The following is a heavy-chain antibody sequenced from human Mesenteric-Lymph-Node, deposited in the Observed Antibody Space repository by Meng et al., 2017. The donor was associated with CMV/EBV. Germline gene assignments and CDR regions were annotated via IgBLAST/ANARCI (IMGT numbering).Heavy chain of an antibody. Sequence: ESLKISCAVYGGSFSGYYWSWIRQPPGKGLEWIGEINHSGSTNYNPSLKSRVTISVDTSKNQFSLKLSSVTAADTAVYYCARKYFPMAARPIGAYFDYWGQGTLVTVSS. D-gene: IGHD6-6*01. J-gene: IGHJ4*02. CDR1: GGSFSGYY. CDR3: ARKYFPMAARPIGAYFDY. V-gene: IGHV4-34*01. CDR2: INHSGST.